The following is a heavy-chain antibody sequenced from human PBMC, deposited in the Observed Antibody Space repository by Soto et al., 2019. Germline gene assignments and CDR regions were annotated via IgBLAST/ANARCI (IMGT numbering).Heavy chain of an antibody. Sequence: QVQLVQSGAEVKKPGSSVKVSCEVSGGTFSNYAIDWVRLAPGHGLEWMGGIVPIFGTTYYTQKFQGRATIIADDSTTTDYLEMSSLRSEDTAIYYCARVEAVAGLYNFHGLDVWGQGTAVTVSS. CDR1: GGTFSNYA. J-gene: IGHJ6*02. D-gene: IGHD6-19*01. CDR2: IVPIFGTT. CDR3: ARVEAVAGLYNFHGLDV. V-gene: IGHV1-69*12.